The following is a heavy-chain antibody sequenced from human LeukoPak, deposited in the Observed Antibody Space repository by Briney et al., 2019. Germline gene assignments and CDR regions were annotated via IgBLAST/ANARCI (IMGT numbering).Heavy chain of an antibody. Sequence: PGGSLRLSCAASGFTFSSYAMSWVRQAPGKRLGWVSAISGSGGSTYYADSVKGRFTISRDNSKNTLYLQMNSLRAEDTAVYYCAKDRPNYGEFDYWGQGTLVTVSS. CDR3: AKDRPNYGEFDY. CDR1: GFTFSSYA. D-gene: IGHD4-17*01. J-gene: IGHJ4*02. V-gene: IGHV3-23*01. CDR2: ISGSGGST.